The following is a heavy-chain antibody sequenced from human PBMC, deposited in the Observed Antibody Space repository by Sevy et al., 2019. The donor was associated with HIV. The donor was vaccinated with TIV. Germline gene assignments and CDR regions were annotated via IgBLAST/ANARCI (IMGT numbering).Heavy chain of an antibody. CDR1: GGTISSGGYY. Sequence: SETLSLTCTVSGGTISSGGYYWSWIRQHPGKGLEWIGYIYYSGSTYYNPSLKSRVSISVDTSKNQFSLKLNSMTAADTAVYYCARGENLIAVAGRGSGFDFWGQGTLVIVSS. D-gene: IGHD6-19*01. V-gene: IGHV4-31*03. CDR3: ARGENLIAVAGRGSGFDF. CDR2: IYYSGST. J-gene: IGHJ4*02.